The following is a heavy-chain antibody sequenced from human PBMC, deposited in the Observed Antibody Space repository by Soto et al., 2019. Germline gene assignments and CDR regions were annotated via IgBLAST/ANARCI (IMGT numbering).Heavy chain of an antibody. V-gene: IGHV3-30-3*01. D-gene: IGHD3-10*01. J-gene: IGHJ4*02. Sequence: GGSLRLSCAASGFTFSTYAMHWVRQAPGKGLEWVAVISYGGSNKHYADSVKGRFTISRDNSKNTLYLQMNSLRAEDTAVYYCARDPSHSMVRGVKEYFDYWGQGTLVTVSS. CDR1: GFTFSTYA. CDR3: ARDPSHSMVRGVKEYFDY. CDR2: ISYGGSNK.